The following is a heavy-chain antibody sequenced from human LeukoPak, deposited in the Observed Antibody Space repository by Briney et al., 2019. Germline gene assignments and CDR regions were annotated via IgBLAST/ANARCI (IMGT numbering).Heavy chain of an antibody. Sequence: TGGSLRLSCAASGFTFDDYGMSWVRQAPGRGLEWVSGINWNGGSTGYADSVKGRFTISRDNAKNSLYLQMNSLRAEDTALYYCARSPTDDSSGYYYGGIDYWGQGTLVTVSS. CDR3: ARSPTDDSSGYYYGGIDY. J-gene: IGHJ4*02. V-gene: IGHV3-20*04. D-gene: IGHD3-22*01. CDR2: INWNGGST. CDR1: GFTFDDYG.